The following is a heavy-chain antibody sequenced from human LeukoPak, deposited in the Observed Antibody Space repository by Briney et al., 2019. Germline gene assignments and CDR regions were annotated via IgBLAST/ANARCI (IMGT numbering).Heavy chain of an antibody. V-gene: IGHV1-2*02. Sequence: ASVKVSCKTSGYTFTAYYMHWVRQAPGQGLEWMGWINPNTGDTRSAERFQGRVTMTRDSSITTIYLELTRLTSDDTAVYYCARDMWQQFDWFDPWGQGTLVTVSS. CDR2: INPNTGDT. J-gene: IGHJ5*02. CDR3: ARDMWQQFDWFDP. D-gene: IGHD6-13*01. CDR1: GYTFTAYY.